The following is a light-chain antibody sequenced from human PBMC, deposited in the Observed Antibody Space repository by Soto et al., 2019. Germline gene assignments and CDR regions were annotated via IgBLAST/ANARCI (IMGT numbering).Light chain of an antibody. CDR1: QSVRGSS. J-gene: IGKJ1*01. Sequence: EIVLTQSPGTLSLSPGGGATLSCRASQSVRGSSLAWYQQRPGQAPRPLIYGASARAAGISDRFTGSGSGTDFTLTISRLEPEDFAVYYCQQYGSSPWTFGQGTKV. CDR3: QQYGSSPWT. V-gene: IGKV3-20*01. CDR2: GAS.